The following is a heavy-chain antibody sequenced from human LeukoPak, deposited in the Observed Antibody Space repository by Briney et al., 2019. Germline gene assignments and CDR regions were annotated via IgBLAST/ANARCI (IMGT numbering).Heavy chain of an antibody. J-gene: IGHJ4*02. D-gene: IGHD5-18*01. Sequence: GRSLRLSCAASGFTFSSYATHWVRQAPGKGLEWVAVISYDGSNKYYADSVKGRFTISRDNSKNTLYLQMNSLRAEDTAVYYCARDDSYGYKSGDYWGQGTLVIVSS. V-gene: IGHV3-30-3*01. CDR1: GFTFSSYA. CDR2: ISYDGSNK. CDR3: ARDDSYGYKSGDY.